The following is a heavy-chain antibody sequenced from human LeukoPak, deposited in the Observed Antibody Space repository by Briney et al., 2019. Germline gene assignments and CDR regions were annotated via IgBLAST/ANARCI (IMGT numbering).Heavy chain of an antibody. CDR1: GFTFSDYY. D-gene: IGHD3-22*01. J-gene: IGHJ4*02. Sequence: GGSLRLSCAASGFTFSDYYMSWIRQAPGKGLEWVSYISSSGSTIYYADSVTGRFTISRDNAKNSLYLQMNSLRAEDTAVYYCASATYYYDSSGYYADDYWGQGTLVTVSS. CDR2: ISSSGSTI. V-gene: IGHV3-11*04. CDR3: ASATYYYDSSGYYADDY.